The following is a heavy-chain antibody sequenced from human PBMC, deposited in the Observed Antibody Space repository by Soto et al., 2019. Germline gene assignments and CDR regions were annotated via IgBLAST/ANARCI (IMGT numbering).Heavy chain of an antibody. Sequence: QVQLQESGPGLVKPSQTLSLTCTVSGGSISSGGYYWSWIRQHPGKGLEWIGYIYYSGSTYYKPSLKRRVTIAVDTSKNHFSLKLSSVTAADTAVYYCARDRGGAGDYYYYYCMDVWGKGTTVTVSS. CDR3: ARDRGGAGDYYYYYCMDV. CDR2: IYYSGST. CDR1: GGSISSGGYY. V-gene: IGHV4-31*03. J-gene: IGHJ6*03. D-gene: IGHD2-21*02.